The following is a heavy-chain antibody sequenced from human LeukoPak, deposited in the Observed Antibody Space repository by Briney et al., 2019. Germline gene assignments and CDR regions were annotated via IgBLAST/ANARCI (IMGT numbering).Heavy chain of an antibody. CDR3: ARVSAQLLFYYYYYYMDV. CDR2: IYHSGST. J-gene: IGHJ6*03. Sequence: SETLSLTCAVSGYSNSSGYYWGWIRQPPGKGLEWIGSIYHSGSTYYNPSLKSRVTISVDTSKNQFSLKLSSVTAADTAVYYCARVSAQLLFYYYYYYMDVWGKGTTVTVSS. D-gene: IGHD2-2*01. V-gene: IGHV4-38-2*01. CDR1: GYSNSSGYY.